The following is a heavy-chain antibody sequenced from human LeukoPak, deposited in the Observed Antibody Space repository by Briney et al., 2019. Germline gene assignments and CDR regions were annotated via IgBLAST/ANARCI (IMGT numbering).Heavy chain of an antibody. CDR3: TKPQGSSWYEFDS. CDR2: ISGSGGST. J-gene: IGHJ4*02. Sequence: GGSLRLSCAASGFTFSSYAMSWVRQAPGKGLEWVSGISGSGGSTYDAHSVKGRFTISRDNTKNTLYLQLNSLRAEDTAIYYCTKPQGSSWYEFDSWGQGTLVTVSS. CDR1: GFTFSSYA. V-gene: IGHV3-23*01. D-gene: IGHD6-13*01.